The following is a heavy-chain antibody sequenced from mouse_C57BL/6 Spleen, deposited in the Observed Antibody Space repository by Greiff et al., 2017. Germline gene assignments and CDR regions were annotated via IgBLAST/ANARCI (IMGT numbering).Heavy chain of an antibody. V-gene: IGHV1-18*01. Sequence: EVQLQQSGPELVKPGASVKIPCKASGYTFTDYNMDWVKQSHGKSLEWIGDINPNNGGTIYNQKFKGKATLTVDKSSSTAYMELRSLTSEDTAVYYCARGGPYGSPLDYWGQGTTLTVSS. CDR2: INPNNGGT. CDR1: GYTFTDYN. J-gene: IGHJ2*01. CDR3: ARGGPYGSPLDY. D-gene: IGHD1-1*01.